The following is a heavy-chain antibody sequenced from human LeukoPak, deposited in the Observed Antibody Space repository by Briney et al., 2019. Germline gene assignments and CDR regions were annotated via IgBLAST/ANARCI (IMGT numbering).Heavy chain of an antibody. CDR2: ISYSGST. V-gene: IGHV4-59*08. D-gene: IGHD1-1*01. Sequence: SETLSLTCTVSGGSISSYYWSWIRQPPGKGLEWIGYISYSGSTNYNPSLKSRVTISVDTSKNQFSLKLSSVTAADTAVYYCTRRGRNNWGEGNDYWGQGTLVTVSS. CDR3: TRRGRNNWGEGNDY. CDR1: GGSISSYY. J-gene: IGHJ4*02.